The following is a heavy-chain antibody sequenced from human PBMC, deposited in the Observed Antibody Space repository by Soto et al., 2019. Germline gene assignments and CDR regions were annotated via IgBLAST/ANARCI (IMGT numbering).Heavy chain of an antibody. CDR2: ISGSGDST. D-gene: IGHD4-17*01. J-gene: IGHJ2*01. CDR3: AKERTTTFWYFDL. V-gene: IGHV3-23*01. CDR1: GFTFSSYA. Sequence: EVQLLESGGGLVQPGGSLRLSCAASGFTFSSYAMSWVRQSPGKGLEWVSAISGSGDSTYYADSAKGRFTISRDNSKNTLYLQLNSLRDEDTAIYYCAKERTTTFWYFDLWGRGTLVIVSS.